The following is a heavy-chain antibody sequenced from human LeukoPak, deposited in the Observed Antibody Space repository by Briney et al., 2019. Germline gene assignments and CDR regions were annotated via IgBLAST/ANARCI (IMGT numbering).Heavy chain of an antibody. CDR2: ISYDGSNK. D-gene: IGHD2/OR15-2a*01. Sequence: PGGSLRLSCAASGFTLSSYGMHWVRQAPGKGLEWVAVISYDGSNKYYADSVKGRFTISRDNSKNTLYLQMNSLRAEDTAVYYCAKSRVIYYYYGMDVWGQGTTVTVSS. CDR3: AKSRVIYYYYGMDV. V-gene: IGHV3-30*18. CDR1: GFTLSSYG. J-gene: IGHJ6*02.